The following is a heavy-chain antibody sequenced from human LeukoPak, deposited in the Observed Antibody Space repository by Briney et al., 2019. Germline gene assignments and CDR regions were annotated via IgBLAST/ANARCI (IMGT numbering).Heavy chain of an antibody. J-gene: IGHJ5*02. D-gene: IGHD2-15*01. V-gene: IGHV3-74*01. CDR1: GFTFSSYW. CDR3: ARDLYCSGGSCYSQNWFDP. Sequence: GGSLRPSCAASGFTFSSYWMHWVRQAPGKGLVWVSRINSDGSSTSYADSVKGRFTISRDNAKNTLYLQMNSLRAEDTAVYYCARDLYCSGGSCYSQNWFDPWGQGTLITVSS. CDR2: INSDGSST.